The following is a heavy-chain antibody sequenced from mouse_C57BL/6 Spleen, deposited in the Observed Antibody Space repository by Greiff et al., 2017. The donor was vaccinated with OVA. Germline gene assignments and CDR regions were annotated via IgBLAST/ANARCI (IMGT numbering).Heavy chain of an antibody. CDR3: AREDDYDGEGGYAMDY. Sequence: LPPPGAELVKPGASVKLSCKASGYTFTSYWMHWVKQRPGRGLEWIGRIDPNSGGTKYNEKFKSKATLTVDKPSSTAYMQLSSLTSEDSAVYYCAREDDYDGEGGYAMDYWGQGTSVTVSS. CDR1: GYTFTSYW. D-gene: IGHD2-4*01. J-gene: IGHJ4*01. V-gene: IGHV1-72*01. CDR2: IDPNSGGT.